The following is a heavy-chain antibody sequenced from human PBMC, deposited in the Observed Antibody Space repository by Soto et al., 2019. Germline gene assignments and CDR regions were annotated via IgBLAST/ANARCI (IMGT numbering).Heavy chain of an antibody. CDR3: VHSRCGGDCLQSYSSHYYYGMDI. CDR1: GFSLSTGGMG. J-gene: IGHJ6*02. D-gene: IGHD2-21*02. CDR2: IYWDGDR. Sequence: QITLKESGPTLVKPTQTLTLTCTFSGFSLSTGGMGVGWIRQPPGKAPEWLALIYWDGDRRYRPSLMSRLTLAKDTSKNQVVLTMTNMDPVDTATYYCVHSRCGGDCLQSYSSHYYYGMDIWGQGTTVTVSS. V-gene: IGHV2-5*02.